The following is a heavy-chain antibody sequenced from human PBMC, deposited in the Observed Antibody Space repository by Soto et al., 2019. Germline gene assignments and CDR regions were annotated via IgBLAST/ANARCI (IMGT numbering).Heavy chain of an antibody. D-gene: IGHD3-10*01. CDR2: IVVGSGNT. J-gene: IGHJ4*02. CDR3: AAVADYYGSGSYYNPPTDY. CDR1: GFTFTSSP. Sequence: SVKVSCRAFGFTFTSSPVQWVRQARGQRPEWIGWIVVGSGNTNYAQEFQERVTITRDMSTSTAYMELSSLRSEDTAVYYCAAVADYYGSGSYYNPPTDYWGQGTLVTVSS. V-gene: IGHV1-58*01.